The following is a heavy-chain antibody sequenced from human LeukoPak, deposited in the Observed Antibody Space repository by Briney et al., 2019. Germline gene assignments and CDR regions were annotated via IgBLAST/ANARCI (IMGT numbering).Heavy chain of an antibody. CDR3: AREYSSSWYPEEY. Sequence: SETLSLTCTVSGGSISSYYWSWIRQPAGKGLEWIGRIYTNGGTTYNPPLKSRVTMSIDTSKNQFSLKLSSVTAADTAVYYCAREYSSSWYPEEYWGQGTLVTVSS. D-gene: IGHD6-13*01. V-gene: IGHV4-4*07. CDR1: GGSISSYY. J-gene: IGHJ4*02. CDR2: IYTNGGT.